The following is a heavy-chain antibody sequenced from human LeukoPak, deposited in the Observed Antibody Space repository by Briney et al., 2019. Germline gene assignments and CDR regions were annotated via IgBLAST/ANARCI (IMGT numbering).Heavy chain of an antibody. D-gene: IGHD3-3*02. CDR3: ARAGTIFAGLPDAFDI. V-gene: IGHV4-30-2*01. CDR1: GGSISSGGYS. Sequence: PSETLSLTCAVSGGSISSGGYSWSWIRQPPGKGLEWIGYIYHSGSTYYNPSLKGRVTISVDRSKNQFSLKLSSVTAADTAVYYCARAGTIFAGLPDAFDIWGQGTMVTVSS. J-gene: IGHJ3*02. CDR2: IYHSGST.